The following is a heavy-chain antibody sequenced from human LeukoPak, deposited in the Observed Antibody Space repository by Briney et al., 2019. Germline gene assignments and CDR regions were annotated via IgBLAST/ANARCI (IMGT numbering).Heavy chain of an antibody. D-gene: IGHD3-9*01. CDR1: GFXFSSHS. CDR2: ISSSSSYI. Sequence: GGSLRLSCAASGFXFSSHSMHWVRQAPGKGLESVSSISSSSSYIYYAASVKGRFTISRDNAKKSLYLQMNSLRAKDTAVYYCARNVKYDILTGFDYWGQGTLVTVSS. V-gene: IGHV3-21*01. J-gene: IGHJ4*02. CDR3: ARNVKYDILTGFDY.